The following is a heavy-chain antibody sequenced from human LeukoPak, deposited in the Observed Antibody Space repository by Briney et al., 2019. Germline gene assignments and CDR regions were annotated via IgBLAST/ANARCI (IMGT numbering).Heavy chain of an antibody. Sequence: GESLKISCKGSGYSFTGYWIGWVRQMPGKGLEWMGIIYPGDSDTRYSPSFQGQVTISADKSISTAYLQWSSLKASDTAMYYCARDAHGSGSYYTYGMDVWGKGTTVTVSS. CDR3: ARDAHGSGSYYTYGMDV. D-gene: IGHD3-10*01. CDR2: IYPGDSDT. V-gene: IGHV5-51*01. J-gene: IGHJ6*04. CDR1: GYSFTGYW.